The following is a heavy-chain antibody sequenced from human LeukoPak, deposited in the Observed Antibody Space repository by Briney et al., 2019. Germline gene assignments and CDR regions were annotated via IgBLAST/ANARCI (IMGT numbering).Heavy chain of an antibody. CDR2: IYYTGST. D-gene: IGHD6-6*01. Sequence: SETLSLTCSVSGGSISGYYWSWMRQPPEKGLEWIGYIYYTGSTNYNPSLKSRVTISVDTSMNQFSLKLSSVTAADTAVYYCARISSSAPYFDYWGQGSLVTVSS. V-gene: IGHV4-59*08. J-gene: IGHJ4*02. CDR1: GGSISGYY. CDR3: ARISSSAPYFDY.